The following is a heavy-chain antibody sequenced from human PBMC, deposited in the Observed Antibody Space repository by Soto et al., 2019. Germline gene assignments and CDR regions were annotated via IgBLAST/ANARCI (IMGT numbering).Heavy chain of an antibody. J-gene: IGHJ3*02. D-gene: IGHD3-10*01. Sequence: PGGSLRLSCAASGFTFSSYAMCWVRQAPGKGLEWVSGITDSGGTTYYADSVKGRFTISRDNSKNTLFLQMNSLRADDTALYFCAKVLFHLIHTTSVDYWGQGTVVTVSSGKELYYCARAEITIVRRVNYPAFDIWGQGTMVTVSS. CDR3: AKVLFHLIHTTSVDYWGQGTVVTVSSGKELYYCARAEITIVRRVNYPAFDI. CDR2: ITDSGGTT. V-gene: IGHV3-23*01. CDR1: GFTFSSYA.